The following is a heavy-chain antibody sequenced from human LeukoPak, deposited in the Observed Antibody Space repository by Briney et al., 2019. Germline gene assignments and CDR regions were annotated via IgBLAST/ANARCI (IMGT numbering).Heavy chain of an antibody. J-gene: IGHJ5*02. CDR3: ARRVKAAAGLGWFDP. CDR1: GGSISSYY. V-gene: IGHV4-59*08. Sequence: PSETLSLTCTVSGGSISSYYWSWIRQPPGKGLEWIGYIYYSGSTNYNPSLKSRVTISVDTSKNQFSLKLSSVTAADTAVYYCARRVKAAAGLGWFDPWGQGTLVTVSS. CDR2: IYYSGST. D-gene: IGHD6-13*01.